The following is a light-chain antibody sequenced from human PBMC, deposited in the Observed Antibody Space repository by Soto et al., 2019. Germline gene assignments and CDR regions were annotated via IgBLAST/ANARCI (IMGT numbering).Light chain of an antibody. V-gene: IGKV3-11*01. Sequence: EIVLTQSPATLSLSPGERGTLSCRASQSVSSYLAWYQQKAGQAPRLLIYDASNRATGVPARFSGSGSGTDFPLTISSLEAEDVAVYYCQQRSNWPLTFGGGTKVEIK. CDR3: QQRSNWPLT. J-gene: IGKJ4*01. CDR1: QSVSSY. CDR2: DAS.